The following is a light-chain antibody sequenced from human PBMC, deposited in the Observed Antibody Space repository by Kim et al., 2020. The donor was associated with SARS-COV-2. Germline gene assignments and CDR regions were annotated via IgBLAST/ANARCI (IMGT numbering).Light chain of an antibody. CDR3: MRRVEFRWA. CDR1: RRLLDRQDGHPS. CDR2: ALS. J-gene: IGKJ1*01. V-gene: IGKV2-40*01. Sequence: ASHACRVSRRLLDRQDGHPSLDRSLPRPGQSPQLLIYALSDRASGVSDRFEDVGSGTDFTLKIGRVGAEDVGVYYCMRRVEFRWALGQGAKVDIK.